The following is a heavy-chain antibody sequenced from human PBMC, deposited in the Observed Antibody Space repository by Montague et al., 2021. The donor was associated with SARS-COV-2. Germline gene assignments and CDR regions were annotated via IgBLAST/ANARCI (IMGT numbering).Heavy chain of an antibody. D-gene: IGHD3-22*01. CDR1: GGSFSGYY. V-gene: IGHV4-34*01. J-gene: IGHJ4*02. Sequence: SETLSLTCAVYGGSFSGYYWSWIRQPPGKGLEWIGEINHSGSTKYNPSLKSRVTISVDTSKNQFSLKLSSVTAAATAVYYCARGTERVFTYDYDSSGYASDYWGQGTLVTVSS. CDR3: ARGTERVFTYDYDSSGYASDY. CDR2: INHSGST.